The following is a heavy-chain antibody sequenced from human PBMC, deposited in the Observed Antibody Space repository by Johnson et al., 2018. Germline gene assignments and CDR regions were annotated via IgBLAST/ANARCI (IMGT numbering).Heavy chain of an antibody. V-gene: IGHV3-72*01. Sequence: VQLVESGGGLVQPGGSLRLSCAASGFTFSDHYMDWVRQAPGKGLEWVGRTRNKANSYTTEYAASVKGSFTISRDDSKNSLYLQMNSLKTEDTAVYYCARVSTVATTYYYYMDVWGKGTTVTVSS. CDR2: TRNKANSYTT. D-gene: IGHD6-19*01. CDR3: ARVSTVATTYYYYMDV. J-gene: IGHJ6*03. CDR1: GFTFSDHY.